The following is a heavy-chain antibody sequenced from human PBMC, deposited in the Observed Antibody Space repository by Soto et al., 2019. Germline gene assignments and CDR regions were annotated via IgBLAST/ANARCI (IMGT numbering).Heavy chain of an antibody. Sequence: SETLSLTCTVSGGSISSSRYYWGLIRQPPGKGLEWIGSIYYSGSTYYNPSLKSRVTISVDTSRNQFSLKLSSVTAADTAVYYCARHTPAISISDHWGQGTLVTVSS. CDR2: IYYSGST. J-gene: IGHJ4*02. CDR3: ARHTPAISISDH. CDR1: GGSISSSRYY. V-gene: IGHV4-39*01. D-gene: IGHD2-15*01.